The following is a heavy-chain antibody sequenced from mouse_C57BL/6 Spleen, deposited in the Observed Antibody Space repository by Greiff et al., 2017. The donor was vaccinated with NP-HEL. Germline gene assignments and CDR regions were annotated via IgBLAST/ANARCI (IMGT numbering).Heavy chain of an antibody. J-gene: IGHJ3*01. CDR3: ARTYYGSSYGFAD. V-gene: IGHV1-69*01. Sequence: VQLQQPGAELVMPGASVKLSCKASGYTFTSYWMHWVKQRPGQGLEWIGELDPSDSSTNYNQQFKGKFTLTVDKSSSTAYMQLSSLTSEDSAVDYCARTYYGSSYGFADWGQGTLVTVSA. D-gene: IGHD1-1*01. CDR2: LDPSDSST. CDR1: GYTFTSYW.